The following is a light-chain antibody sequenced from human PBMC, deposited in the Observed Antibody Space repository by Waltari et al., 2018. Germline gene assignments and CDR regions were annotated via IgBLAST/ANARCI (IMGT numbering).Light chain of an antibody. CDR2: DDS. V-gene: IGLV3-21*04. CDR1: DIGIKS. Sequence: SYVLTQPPAVSVAPGKTATTICGGNDIGIKSVHWYQQKPGQAPMLVIHDDSDRPSGIPERFFGSNAENTATLTISGVEAGDEADYYCQVWDNSSDQWVFGGGTKLTVL. J-gene: IGLJ3*02. CDR3: QVWDNSSDQWV.